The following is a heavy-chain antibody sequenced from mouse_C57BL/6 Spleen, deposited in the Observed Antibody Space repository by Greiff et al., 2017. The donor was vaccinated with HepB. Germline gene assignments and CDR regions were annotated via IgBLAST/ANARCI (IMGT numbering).Heavy chain of an antibody. V-gene: IGHV5-9-1*02. CDR2: ISSGGDYI. J-gene: IGHJ2*01. CDR1: GFTFSSYA. CDR3: TRDGLTNYFDY. Sequence: EVKLEESGEGLVKPGGSLKLSCAASGFTFSSYAMSWVRQTPEKRLEWVAYISSGGDYIYYADTVKGRFTISRDNARNTLYLQMSSLKSEDTAMYYCTRDGLTNYFDYWGQGTTLTVSS. D-gene: IGHD1-3*01.